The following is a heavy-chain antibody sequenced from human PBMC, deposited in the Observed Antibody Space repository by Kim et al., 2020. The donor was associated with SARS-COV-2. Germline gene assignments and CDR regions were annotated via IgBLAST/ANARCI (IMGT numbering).Heavy chain of an antibody. D-gene: IGHD3-9*01. V-gene: IGHV3-33*06. CDR3: AKGSGPPRLRYFDWALDY. CDR2: IWYDGSNK. J-gene: IGHJ4*02. CDR1: GFTFSSYG. Sequence: GGSLRLSCAASGFTFSSYGMHWVRQAPGKGLEWVAVIWYDGSNKYYADSVKGRFTISRDNSKNTLYLQMNSLRAEDTAVYYCAKGSGPPRLRYFDWALDYWGQGTLVTVSS.